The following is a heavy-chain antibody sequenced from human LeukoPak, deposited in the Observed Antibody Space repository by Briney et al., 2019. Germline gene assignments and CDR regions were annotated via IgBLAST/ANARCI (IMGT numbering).Heavy chain of an antibody. D-gene: IGHD3-22*01. V-gene: IGHV4-61*02. J-gene: IGHJ4*02. Sequence: TSGSTNYNPSLKSRFTISVDTSKNQFSLKLSSVTAADTAVYYCARDRVTPYYYDSSGYDYWGQGTLVTVSS. CDR2: TSGST. CDR3: ARDRVTPYYYDSSGYDY.